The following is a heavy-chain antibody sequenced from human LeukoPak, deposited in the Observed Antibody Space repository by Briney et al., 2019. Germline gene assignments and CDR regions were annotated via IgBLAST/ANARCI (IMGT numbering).Heavy chain of an antibody. Sequence: ASVKVSCKASGYTFTSYGISWVRQAPGQGLEWMGWISAYNGNTNYAQKLQGRVTVTTDTSTSTAYMDLRSLRSDDTAVYYCARDQAATNTQVRFCLDWGQGTLVTVSS. J-gene: IGHJ4*02. CDR1: GYTFTSYG. V-gene: IGHV1-18*01. D-gene: IGHD3-9*01. CDR3: ARDQAATNTQVRFCLD. CDR2: ISAYNGNT.